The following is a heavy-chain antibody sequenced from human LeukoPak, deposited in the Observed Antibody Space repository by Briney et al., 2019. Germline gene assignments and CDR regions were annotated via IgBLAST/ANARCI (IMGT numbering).Heavy chain of an antibody. D-gene: IGHD6-19*01. V-gene: IGHV1-18*01. J-gene: IGHJ3*02. CDR2: ISAYNGNT. Sequence: GASVKVSCKASGYTFTSYGISWVRQAPGQGLEWMGWISAYNGNTNYAQKLQGRVTMTTDTSTSTAYMELRSLRSDDTAVYYCARDLPLGWLVRSVDHDAFDIWGQGTMVTVSS. CDR3: ARDLPLGWLVRSVDHDAFDI. CDR1: GYTFTSYG.